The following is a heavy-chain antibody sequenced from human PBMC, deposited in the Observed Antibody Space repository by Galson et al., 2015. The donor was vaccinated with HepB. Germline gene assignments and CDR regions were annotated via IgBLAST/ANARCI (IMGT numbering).Heavy chain of an antibody. J-gene: IGHJ2*01. CDR1: GFSVSTFS. CDR3: ARDRGYFDL. D-gene: IGHD3-22*01. Sequence: SLRFSCAVTGFSVSTFSMNWVRQAPGKGLQWVSSIDTHDAIKYVDSVKGRFTISRDISKNTLGLQISSLRAEDTATYFCARDRGYFDLWGCGTLVTVSS. V-gene: IGHV3-66*01. CDR2: IDTHDAI.